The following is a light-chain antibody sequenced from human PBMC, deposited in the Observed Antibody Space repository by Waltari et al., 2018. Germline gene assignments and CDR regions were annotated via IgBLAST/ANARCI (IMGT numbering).Light chain of an antibody. J-gene: IGKJ1*01. Sequence: EIELTQSPGTASLSPGERVPLSCRASQTVVSSSLAWYQQKPGQAPRLVIYRASRRATGIPDRFSGSGSGTDFSLTISRLEPEDFAVYYCQQHGTLPATFGQGTKVEIK. CDR1: QTVVSSS. V-gene: IGKV3-20*01. CDR2: RAS. CDR3: QQHGTLPAT.